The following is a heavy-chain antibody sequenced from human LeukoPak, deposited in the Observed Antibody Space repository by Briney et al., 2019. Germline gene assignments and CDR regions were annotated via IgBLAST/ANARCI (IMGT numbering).Heavy chain of an antibody. Sequence: PSQTLSLTCTVSGDSVSSDYWSWIRQPPGKRLEWIGYVDDSVTTAYNPSLKSRLTISLDTSKNQFSLNLTSVTAADTAVYYCAGRGQRYFRDWGQGILVTVSS. CDR3: AGRGQRYFRD. CDR1: GDSVSSDY. J-gene: IGHJ1*01. V-gene: IGHV4-59*08. CDR2: VDDSVTT.